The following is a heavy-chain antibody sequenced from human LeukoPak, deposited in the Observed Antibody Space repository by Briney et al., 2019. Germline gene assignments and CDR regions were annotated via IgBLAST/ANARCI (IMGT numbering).Heavy chain of an antibody. CDR1: GFTFSSYG. Sequence: GGSLRLSCAASGFTFSSYGMHWVRQAPGKGLEWVAFIRYDGSNKYYADSVKGRFTISRDNSRNTLYLQMNSLRAEDTAVYYCAKSTTMIVVVTSNRLDYWGQGTLVTVSS. D-gene: IGHD3-22*01. CDR3: AKSTTMIVVVTSNRLDY. J-gene: IGHJ4*02. CDR2: IRYDGSNK. V-gene: IGHV3-30*02.